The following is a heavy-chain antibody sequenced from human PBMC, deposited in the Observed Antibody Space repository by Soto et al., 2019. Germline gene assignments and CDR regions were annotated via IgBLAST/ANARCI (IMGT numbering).Heavy chain of an antibody. CDR1: SDTFNLYS. D-gene: IGHD3-10*01. V-gene: IGHV1-69*02. Sequence: QVQLVQSGAEVKRPGSSVKVSCKASSDTFNLYSINWVRQAPGVGLEWMGRVNPIVSMSNYAQKFQGRVTMTADKSTSTAYMELSSLRSEDTAIYYCASSYGSGYRAFDYWGQGALVTVSS. CDR2: VNPIVSMS. CDR3: ASSYGSGYRAFDY. J-gene: IGHJ4*02.